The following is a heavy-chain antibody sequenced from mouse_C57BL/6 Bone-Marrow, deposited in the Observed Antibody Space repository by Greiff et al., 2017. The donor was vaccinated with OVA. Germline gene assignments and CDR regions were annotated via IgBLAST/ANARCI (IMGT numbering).Heavy chain of an antibody. CDR1: GFSFNTYA. CDR2: IRSKSNNYAT. V-gene: IGHV10-1*01. J-gene: IGHJ3*01. Sequence: GGGLVQPTGSLKLSCAASGFSFNTYAMNWVRQAPGKGLEWVARIRSKSNNYATYYADSVKDRFTISRDDSESMLYLQMNNLKTEDTAMYYCVTGTIAYWGQGTLVTVSA. D-gene: IGHD4-1*01. CDR3: VTGTIAY.